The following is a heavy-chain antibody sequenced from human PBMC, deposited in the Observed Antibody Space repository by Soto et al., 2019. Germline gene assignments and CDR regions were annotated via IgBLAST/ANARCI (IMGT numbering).Heavy chain of an antibody. CDR3: TRHAVQYFGGDCYLLPSFDL. CDR1: GFTFSGSA. J-gene: IGHJ2*01. D-gene: IGHD2-21*02. V-gene: IGHV3-73*02. CDR2: FRSKANNYAT. Sequence: EVQLVESGGGLVQPGGSLKLSCAASGFTFSGSAVHWVRQASGKGLEWVGRFRSKANNYATVYAASVKGRFTISRDDSKNTAYLQMNSLKTEDTAVYYCTRHAVQYFGGDCYLLPSFDLWGRGTLVTGSS.